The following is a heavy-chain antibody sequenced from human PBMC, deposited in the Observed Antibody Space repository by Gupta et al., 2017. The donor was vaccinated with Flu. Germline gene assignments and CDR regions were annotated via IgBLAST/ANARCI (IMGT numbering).Heavy chain of an antibody. CDR2: IRSKAVGYTT. V-gene: IGHV3-72*01. CDR1: GCSFSDPY. CDR3: SRGDFRTT. Sequence: DVQLVESGGGLAQPGGSLRPSCATSGCSFSDPYMDWVGQAPGKGLEWVGRIRSKAVGYTTDYAASVIGRFTISRDDSKNSLYLQMNSRKTEDTAVYYCSRGDFRTTWGQGTLVTVSS. J-gene: IGHJ4*02. D-gene: IGHD3-3*01.